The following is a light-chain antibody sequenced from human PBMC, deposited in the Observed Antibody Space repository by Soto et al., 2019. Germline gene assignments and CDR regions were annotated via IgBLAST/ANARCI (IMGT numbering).Light chain of an antibody. CDR1: QGIRGN. CDR3: QQSYSTPWT. Sequence: DIQLTQSPSSLSASVGARATITSRPIQGIRGNLNWYQQKAGKAPKLLISAASSLQSGVPSRFSGSGSGTDFTLTISSLQPEDFATYYCQQSYSTPWTFGQGTKVEIK. J-gene: IGKJ1*01. CDR2: AAS. V-gene: IGKV1-39*01.